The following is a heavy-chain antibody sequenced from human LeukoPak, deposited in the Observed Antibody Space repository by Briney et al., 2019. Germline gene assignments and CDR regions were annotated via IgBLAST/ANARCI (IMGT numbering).Heavy chain of an antibody. CDR3: ARDSEWGLLRSDY. CDR2: IKQDGTEK. CDR1: GFTFSRYW. V-gene: IGHV3-7*05. Sequence: PGGSLRLSCAASGFTFSRYWMTWVRQAPGKGLEWVANIKQDGTEKYYVDSVKGRFTISRDNAKNSLYLQMNSLRAEDTAVYYCARDSEWGLLRSDYWGQETLVTVSS. D-gene: IGHD1-26*01. J-gene: IGHJ4*02.